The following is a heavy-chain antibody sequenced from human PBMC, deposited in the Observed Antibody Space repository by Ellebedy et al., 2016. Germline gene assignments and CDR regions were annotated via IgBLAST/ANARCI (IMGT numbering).Heavy chain of an antibody. J-gene: IGHJ3*02. D-gene: IGHD3-16*02. CDR3: AKSHRMTFGGIIVISDVFDI. Sequence: ASVKVSCKASGYTFTSYPMHWVRQVPGQRLEWMGWINAGNGNTKYSQNFQGRVTFIRDTSANTAYMELSSLRSEDTAVYYCAKSHRMTFGGIIVISDVFDIWGQGTMVTVSS. CDR2: INAGNGNT. CDR1: GYTFTSYP. V-gene: IGHV1-3*01.